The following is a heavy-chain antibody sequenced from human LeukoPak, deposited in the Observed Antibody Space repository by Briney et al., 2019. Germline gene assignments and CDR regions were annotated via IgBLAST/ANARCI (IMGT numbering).Heavy chain of an antibody. CDR2: ISGSGGST. D-gene: IGHD3-22*01. CDR3: AKEGIVVVRYFDY. Sequence: ETLSLTCAVYGGSFSGYYWRWIRQPPGKGLEWVSAISGSGGSTYYADSVKGRFTISRDNSKNTLYLQMNSLRAEDTAVYYCAKEGIVVVRYFDYWGQGTLVTVSS. V-gene: IGHV3-23*01. CDR1: GGSFSGYY. J-gene: IGHJ4*02.